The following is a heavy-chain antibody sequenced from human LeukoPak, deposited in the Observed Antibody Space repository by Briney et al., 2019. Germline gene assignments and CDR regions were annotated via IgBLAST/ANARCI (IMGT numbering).Heavy chain of an antibody. CDR2: INSDGSST. D-gene: IGHD1-26*01. CDR3: ARGGWELLRGGSMWDPFDY. V-gene: IGHV3-74*01. J-gene: IGHJ4*02. Sequence: QPGGSLRLSCLASGFTFSSYWMHWVRQAPGKGLVWVSRINSDGSSTSYADSVKGRFTISRDNAKSTLYLQMNSLRAEDTAVYYCARGGWELLRGGSMWDPFDYWGQGTLVTVSS. CDR1: GFTFSSYW.